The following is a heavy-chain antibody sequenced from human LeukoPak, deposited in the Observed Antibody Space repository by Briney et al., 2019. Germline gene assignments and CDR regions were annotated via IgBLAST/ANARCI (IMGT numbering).Heavy chain of an antibody. D-gene: IGHD3-9*01. V-gene: IGHV3-23*01. Sequence: GGSLRLSCAASGFTFSSYGMHWVRQAPGKGLEWLSSISGSGGSTSYADSVKGRFTISRDNSKNTLYLQMNSLRAEDTAVYYCAKEHVLRYFDWLFFDYWGQGTLVTVSS. J-gene: IGHJ4*02. CDR2: ISGSGGST. CDR1: GFTFSSYG. CDR3: AKEHVLRYFDWLFFDY.